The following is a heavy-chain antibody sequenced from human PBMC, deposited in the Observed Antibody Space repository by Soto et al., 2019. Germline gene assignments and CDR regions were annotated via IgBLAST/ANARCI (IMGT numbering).Heavy chain of an antibody. V-gene: IGHV4-30-2*01. Sequence: SETLSLTCAVSGGSISSGGYSWSWIRQPPGKGLEWIGYIYHSGSTYYNPSLKSRVTISVDRSKNQFSLKLSSVTAADTAVYYCARTAKLAYILTGYYFDAFDIWGQGTMVTVS. J-gene: IGHJ3*02. CDR3: ARTAKLAYILTGYYFDAFDI. D-gene: IGHD3-9*01. CDR2: IYHSGST. CDR1: GGSISSGGYS.